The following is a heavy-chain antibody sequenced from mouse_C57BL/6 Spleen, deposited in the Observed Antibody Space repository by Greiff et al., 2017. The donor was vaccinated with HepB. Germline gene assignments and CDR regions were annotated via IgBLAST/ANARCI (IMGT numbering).Heavy chain of an antibody. CDR1: GFTFNTYA. D-gene: IGHD2-4*01. Sequence: EVQGVESGGGLVQPKGSLKLSCAASGFTFNTYAMHWVRQAPGKGLEWVARIRSKSSNYATYYADSVKDRFTISRDDSQSMLYLQMNNLKTEDTAMYYCVREEDYAHYYAMDYWGQGTSVTVSS. CDR3: VREEDYAHYYAMDY. CDR2: IRSKSSNYAT. V-gene: IGHV10-3*01. J-gene: IGHJ4*01.